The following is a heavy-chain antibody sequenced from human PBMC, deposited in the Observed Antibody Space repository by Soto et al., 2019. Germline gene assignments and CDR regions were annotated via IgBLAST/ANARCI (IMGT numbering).Heavy chain of an antibody. D-gene: IGHD6-13*01. CDR3: ARDQAAGGTISRYFQY. J-gene: IGHJ1*01. V-gene: IGHV3-23*01. Sequence: GGSLRLSCEASGFTFSSYAMSWVRQAPGKGLEWVSGISGGGSTTYYADSVKGRFTISRDNSKNTLYLQVNSLRAEDTAVYYCARDQAAGGTISRYFQYWGQGTLVTVSS. CDR2: ISGGGSTT. CDR1: GFTFSSYA.